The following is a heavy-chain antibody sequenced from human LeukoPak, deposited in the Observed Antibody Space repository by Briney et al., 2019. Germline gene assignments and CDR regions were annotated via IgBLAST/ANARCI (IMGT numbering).Heavy chain of an antibody. D-gene: IGHD6-19*01. CDR1: GGSFSSYY. CDR2: IYYSGST. CDR3: ATSGWYLLPGVY. Sequence: SETLSLTCTVSGGSFSSYYWSWIRQPPGKGLEWIGSIYYSGSTYYNPSLESRVTISVDTSKNQFSLKLSSVTAADTAVYYCATSGWYLLPGVYWGQGTLVTVSS. V-gene: IGHV4-59*04. J-gene: IGHJ4*02.